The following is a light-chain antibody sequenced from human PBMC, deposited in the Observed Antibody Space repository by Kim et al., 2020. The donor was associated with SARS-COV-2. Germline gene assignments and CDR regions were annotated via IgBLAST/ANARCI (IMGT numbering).Light chain of an antibody. CDR2: GAS. V-gene: IGKV3-20*01. CDR1: QSVSSSY. Sequence: EIVLTQSPGTLSLSPGERATLSCRASQSVSSSYLAWYQQKPGQAPRLLIYGASSRATGIPDRFSGSGSGTDFTLTISRLEPDDFAVYYCQQYGSSLPMYTFGQGTKLEI. J-gene: IGKJ2*01. CDR3: QQYGSSLPMYT.